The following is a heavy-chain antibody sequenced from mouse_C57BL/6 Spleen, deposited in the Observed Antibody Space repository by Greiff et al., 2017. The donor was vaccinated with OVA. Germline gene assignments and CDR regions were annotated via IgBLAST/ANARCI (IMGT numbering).Heavy chain of an antibody. J-gene: IGHJ1*03. D-gene: IGHD1-1*02. V-gene: IGHV10-1*01. CDR1: GFSFNTYA. CDR2: IRSKSNNYAT. Sequence: EVQLVESGGGLVQPKGSLKLSCAASGFSFNTYAMNWVRQAPGKGLEWVARIRSKSNNYATYYADSVKDRFTISRDDSESMLYLQMNNLKTEDTAMYYCVRQRLFYWYFDVWGTGTTVTVSS. CDR3: VRQRLFYWYFDV.